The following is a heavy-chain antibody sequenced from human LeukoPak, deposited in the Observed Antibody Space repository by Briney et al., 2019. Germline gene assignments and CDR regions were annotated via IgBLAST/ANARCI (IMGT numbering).Heavy chain of an antibody. J-gene: IGHJ1*01. CDR3: ARGGRDTSALFRTEEYFQQ. CDR2: INYSGDT. D-gene: IGHD3-22*01. V-gene: IGHV4-34*01. CDR1: GRSFRGYY. Sequence: SETLSLTCAVYGRSFRGYYWHWIRQPPGKGLEWIGEINYSGDTTYKSSLKSRVTISADTSKNQFSLKLSSVTAADTAIYYCARGGRDTSALFRTEEYFQQWGQGTLVTVSS.